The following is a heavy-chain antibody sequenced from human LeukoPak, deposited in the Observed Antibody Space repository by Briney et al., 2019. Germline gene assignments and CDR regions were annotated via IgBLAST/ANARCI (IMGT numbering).Heavy chain of an antibody. J-gene: IGHJ2*01. V-gene: IGHV4-34*01. CDR3: ARGSPRLRFLEWLPFSHWYFDL. D-gene: IGHD3-3*01. CDR2: INQSGST. Sequence: SETLSLTGAVYGGAFSGYYWSWIRQPPGKGRNWIGEINQSGSTNYNPSLKSRVTISVDTSKNQFSLKLSSVTAADTAVYYCARGSPRLRFLEWLPFSHWYFDLWGRGTLVTVSS. CDR1: GGAFSGYY.